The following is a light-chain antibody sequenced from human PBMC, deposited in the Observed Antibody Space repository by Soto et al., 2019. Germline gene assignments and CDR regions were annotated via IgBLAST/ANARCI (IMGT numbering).Light chain of an antibody. J-gene: IGKJ1*01. CDR2: GAS. V-gene: IGKV3-20*01. CDR1: ETVATN. Sequence: VMTQSPATLSVSPGERATLSCWASETVATNLAWYQQKPGQAPRLLIYGASSRATGIPDRFSGSGSGTEFTLTISRLEPEDFAVYYCQQYGSSWTFGQGTKVDI. CDR3: QQYGSSWT.